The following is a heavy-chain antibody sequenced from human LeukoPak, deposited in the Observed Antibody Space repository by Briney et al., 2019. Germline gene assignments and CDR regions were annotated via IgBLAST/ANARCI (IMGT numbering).Heavy chain of an antibody. J-gene: IGHJ4*02. CDR2: INHSGST. CDR3: ARERWSGPHGVDY. V-gene: IGHV4-34*01. D-gene: IGHD3-3*01. Sequence: SETLSLTCAVYGGSFSGYYWSWIRQPPVKGLEWIGEINHSGSTNYNPSLKSRVTISVDTSKNQFSLKLSSVTAADTAVYYCARERWSGPHGVDYWGQGTLVTVSS. CDR1: GGSFSGYY.